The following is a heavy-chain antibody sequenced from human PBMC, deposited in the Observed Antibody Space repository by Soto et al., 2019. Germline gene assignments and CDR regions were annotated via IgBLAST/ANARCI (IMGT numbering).Heavy chain of an antibody. J-gene: IGHJ5*02. CDR1: GGSISSGGYY. D-gene: IGHD5-18*01. Sequence: QVQLQESRPGLVKPSQTLSLTCTVSGGSISSGGYYWSWIRQHPGKGLEWIGYIYYSGSTYYNPSLKSRVTIAVNTCKNQFSLKLSSVTAADTAVYYCAGVGGTWIQKENCCDPWGQGTLVIVSS. V-gene: IGHV4-31*03. CDR2: IYYSGST. CDR3: AGVGGTWIQKENCCDP.